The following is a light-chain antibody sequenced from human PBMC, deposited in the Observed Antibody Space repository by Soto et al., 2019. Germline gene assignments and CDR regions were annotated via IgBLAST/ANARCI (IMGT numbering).Light chain of an antibody. CDR1: QTIDRA. CDR3: QQHKSYPRT. V-gene: IGKV1D-16*01. Sequence: IQMTQSPSSLSASIGDRVTITCRASQTIDRALVWYQQKPGKAPKSLIYGASNLQSGVPSRFIGSGSGTDFNLTISSLEPEDFATYYCQQHKSYPRTLGQGTKLEIK. J-gene: IGKJ2*02. CDR2: GAS.